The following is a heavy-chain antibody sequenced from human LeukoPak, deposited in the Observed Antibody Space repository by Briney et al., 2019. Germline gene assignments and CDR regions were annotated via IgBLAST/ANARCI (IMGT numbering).Heavy chain of an antibody. V-gene: IGHV1-2*02. J-gene: IGHJ4*02. CDR3: ANQEGIGAPGAWFDN. D-gene: IGHD1-26*01. CDR1: GNSFTGYY. Sequence: GASAKVSCKASGNSFTGYYVHWVRQAPGQGLEWMGWMSPDSDGTNFAQNFQGRVSTTRDTSIRTVYLELRSLRADDTAVYYCANQEGIGAPGAWFDNWGQGTLVTVSS. CDR2: MSPDSDGT.